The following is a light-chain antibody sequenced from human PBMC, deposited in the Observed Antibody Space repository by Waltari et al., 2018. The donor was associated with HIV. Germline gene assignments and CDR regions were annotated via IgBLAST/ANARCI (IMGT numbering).Light chain of an antibody. V-gene: IGLV1-44*01. CDR2: SDN. CDR1: SSNVGSNT. Sequence: QSVLTQPPSASGTPGQRVTISCSGSSSNVGSNTVNWYQQLPGTAPKLLMYSDNQRPSGVPDRFSGSKSGTSASLAISGLQSEDEADYYCAAWDDSLNVVFGTGTKVTVL. CDR3: AAWDDSLNVV. J-gene: IGLJ1*01.